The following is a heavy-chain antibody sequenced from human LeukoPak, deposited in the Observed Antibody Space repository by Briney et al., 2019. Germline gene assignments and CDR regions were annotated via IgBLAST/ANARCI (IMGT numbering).Heavy chain of an antibody. CDR1: GFSLSSYG. J-gene: IGHJ4*02. CDR3: ARSRDGYHHGLL. CDR2: MWYGESGT. D-gene: IGHD5-24*01. V-gene: IGHV3-33*01. Sequence: PGGSLRLSCTASGFSLSSYGMHWVRQAPGKGLEWVAVMWYGESGTRYADSVKGRFTISRDNSKNTLYLQMNSLRAEDTAVYYCARSRDGYHHGLLWGQGTLVTVSS.